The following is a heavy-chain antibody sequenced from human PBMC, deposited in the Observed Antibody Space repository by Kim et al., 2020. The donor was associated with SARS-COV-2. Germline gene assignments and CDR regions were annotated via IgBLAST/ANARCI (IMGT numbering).Heavy chain of an antibody. CDR1: GGSFSGYY. D-gene: IGHD6-19*01. J-gene: IGHJ4*01. CDR3: SRAGRQWLVLPFFYYFDY. CDR2: INHSGST. Sequence: SETLSLTCAVYGGSFSGYYWSWIRQPPGKGLEWIGEINHSGSTNYNPSLKRRVTISVDTSKNQYSLKLSPVTAAATAVYYCSRAGRQWLVLPFFYYFDY. V-gene: IGHV4-34*01.